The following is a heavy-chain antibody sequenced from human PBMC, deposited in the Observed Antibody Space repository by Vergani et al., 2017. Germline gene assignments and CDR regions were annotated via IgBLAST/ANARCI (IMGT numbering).Heavy chain of an antibody. D-gene: IGHD2-2*01. V-gene: IGHV4-34*01. CDR2: INHSGST. J-gene: IGHJ4*02. CDR1: GGSFSGYY. Sequence: QVQLQQWGAGLLKPSETLALTCAVYGGSFSGYYWSWIRQPPGKGLEWIGEINHSGSTNYNPSLKSRVTISVDTSKNQFSLKLSSVTAADTAVYYCARAIRRCSXTSCYLRQPRVFDYWGQGTLDTVSS. CDR3: ARAIRRCSXTSCYLRQPRVFDY.